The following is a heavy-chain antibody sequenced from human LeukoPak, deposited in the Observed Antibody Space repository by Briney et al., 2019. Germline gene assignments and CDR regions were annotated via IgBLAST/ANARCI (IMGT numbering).Heavy chain of an antibody. Sequence: PGGSLRLSCAASGFTVSSNYMSWVRQALGKGLVWVSRINSDGSRTSYADSVKGRFTISRDNAKNTLYLQMNSLRAEDTAVYYCLRDSRGALDYWGQGTLVTVSS. D-gene: IGHD1-26*01. V-gene: IGHV3-74*01. J-gene: IGHJ4*02. CDR3: LRDSRGALDY. CDR1: GFTVSSNY. CDR2: INSDGSRT.